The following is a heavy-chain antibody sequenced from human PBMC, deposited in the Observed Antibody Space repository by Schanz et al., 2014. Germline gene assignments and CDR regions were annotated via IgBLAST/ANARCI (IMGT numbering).Heavy chain of an antibody. CDR2: IATGSSTR. J-gene: IGHJ4*02. CDR3: AKQIHYDILTVTRN. V-gene: IGHV3-48*01. D-gene: IGHD3-9*01. CDR1: GFDFNSYS. Sequence: EVRLVESGGGLVQPGGSLRLSCEASGFDFNSYSMNWVRQVPGKGLEWLSYIATGSSTRHYADSVKGRVTISRDNAKNAVSLQMRRLRVEDTAVYYCAKQIHYDILTVTRNWGQGTLVTISS.